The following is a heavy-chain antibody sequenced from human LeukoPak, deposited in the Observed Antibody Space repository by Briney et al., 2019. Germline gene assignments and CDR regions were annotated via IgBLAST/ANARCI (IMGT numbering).Heavy chain of an antibody. J-gene: IGHJ6*03. Sequence: ASVKVSCKASGYTFTSYGISWVRQAPGQGLEWMGWISAYNGKTNYAQKLQGRVTITTDTSTSTAYMELRSLRSDDTAVYYCARDPTYTDFWSGYYTTNNYYMDVWGKGTTVTVSS. D-gene: IGHD3-3*01. CDR2: ISAYNGKT. CDR3: ARDPTYTDFWSGYYTTNNYYMDV. V-gene: IGHV1-18*01. CDR1: GYTFTSYG.